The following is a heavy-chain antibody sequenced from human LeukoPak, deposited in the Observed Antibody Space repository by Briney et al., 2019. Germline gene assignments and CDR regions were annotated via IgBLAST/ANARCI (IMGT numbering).Heavy chain of an antibody. CDR2: IYPGDSDT. CDR1: GYSFTSYW. CDR3: ARHSDYYDSSGYYYLPPSPDY. V-gene: IGHV5-51*01. J-gene: IGHJ4*02. Sequence: GESLKISCKGSGYSFTSYWIGWVRQMPGKGLEWVGIIYPGDSDTRYSPSFQGQVTISADKSISTAYLQWSSLKASDTAVYYCARHSDYYDSSGYYYLPPSPDYWGQGTLVTVSS. D-gene: IGHD3-22*01.